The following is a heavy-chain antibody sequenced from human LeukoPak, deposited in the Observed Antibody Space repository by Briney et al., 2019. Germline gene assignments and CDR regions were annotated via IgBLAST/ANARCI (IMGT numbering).Heavy chain of an antibody. CDR2: IIPIFGTA. Sequence: SVKVSCKASGGPFSSYAISWVRQAPGQGLEWMGGIIPIFGTANYAQKFQGRVTITTDESTSTAYMELSSLRSEDTAVYYCARYHGIGYSHFDYWGQGTLVTLSS. CDR3: ARYHGIGYSHFDY. J-gene: IGHJ4*02. CDR1: GGPFSSYA. V-gene: IGHV1-69*05. D-gene: IGHD3-3*01.